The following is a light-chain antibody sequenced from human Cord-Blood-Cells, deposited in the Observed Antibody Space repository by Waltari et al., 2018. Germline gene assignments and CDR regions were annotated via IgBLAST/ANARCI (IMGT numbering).Light chain of an antibody. CDR3: AAWDDSLSGWV. CDR2: RNN. V-gene: IGLV1-47*01. J-gene: IGLJ3*02. CDR1: NSNIGSTY. Sequence: QSVLTQPPSASGTPGQRVTISCSGSNSNIGSTYVYCYQQLPGTAPKLLIYRNNQRPSGVPDRFSGSKSGTSASLAISGLRSEDEADYYCAAWDDSLSGWVFGGGTKLTVL.